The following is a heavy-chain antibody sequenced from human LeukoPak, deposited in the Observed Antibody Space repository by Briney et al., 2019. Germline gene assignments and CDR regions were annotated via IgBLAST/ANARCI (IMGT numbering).Heavy chain of an antibody. CDR2: ISGSGDTT. D-gene: IGHD2-15*01. CDR3: ARDRVVVAATIFYDAFDI. Sequence: GGTLRLSCAASGFTFSSQGMNWVRQAPGKGLEWVSFISGSGDTTYFADSVKGRFTISRDNAKNSLFLQMNSLRAEDTAVYYCARDRVVVAATIFYDAFDIWGQGTMVTVSS. J-gene: IGHJ3*02. CDR1: GFTFSSQG. V-gene: IGHV3-23*01.